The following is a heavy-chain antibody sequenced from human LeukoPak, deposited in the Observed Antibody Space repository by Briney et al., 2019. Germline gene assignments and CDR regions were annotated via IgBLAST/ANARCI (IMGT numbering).Heavy chain of an antibody. Sequence: ASVKVSCKASGGTFSSYTISWVRQASGQGLEWMGRIIPILGIANYAQKFQGRVTITADKSTSTAYMELSSLRSEDTAVYYCARDGQQYPYYYYYGMDVWGQGTTVTVSS. D-gene: IGHD2-2*01. V-gene: IGHV1-69*04. CDR1: GGTFSSYT. CDR3: ARDGQQYPYYYYYGMDV. J-gene: IGHJ6*02. CDR2: IIPILGIA.